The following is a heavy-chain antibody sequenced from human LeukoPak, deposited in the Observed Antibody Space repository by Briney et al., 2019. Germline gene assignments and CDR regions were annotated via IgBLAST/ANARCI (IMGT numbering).Heavy chain of an antibody. Sequence: ASVKVSCKASGYTFTGYYMHWVRQAPGQGLEWMGRINPNSGGTNYAQKFQGRVTMTRDTSISTAYMELSRLRSDDTAVYYCARDRELWFGELLSSIIDYWGQGTLSPSPQ. V-gene: IGHV1-2*06. CDR3: ARDRELWFGELLSSIIDY. CDR2: INPNSGGT. CDR1: GYTFTGYY. J-gene: IGHJ4*02. D-gene: IGHD3-10*01.